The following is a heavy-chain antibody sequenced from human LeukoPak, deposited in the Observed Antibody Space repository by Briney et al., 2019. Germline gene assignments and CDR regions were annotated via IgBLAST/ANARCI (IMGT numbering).Heavy chain of an antibody. Sequence: ASVQVSCKASGSTFTGYYMHWVRQAPGQGLEWMGRINPNSGGTNYAQKFQGRVTMTRDTSISTAYMELSRLRSDDTAVYYCASGIAAAGMGYYYMDVWGKGTTVTVSS. J-gene: IGHJ6*03. CDR2: INPNSGGT. CDR1: GSTFTGYY. D-gene: IGHD6-13*01. V-gene: IGHV1-2*06. CDR3: ASGIAAAGMGYYYMDV.